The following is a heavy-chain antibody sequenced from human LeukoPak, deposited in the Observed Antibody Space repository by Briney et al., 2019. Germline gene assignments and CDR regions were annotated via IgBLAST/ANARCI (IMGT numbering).Heavy chain of an antibody. Sequence: QTGGSLRLSCAASGFTFSSYGMHWVRQAPGKGLEWVAFIRYDGSNKYYADSVKGRFTISRDNAKNTLYLQMNSLSAEDTAVYYCATLAAAGTNYWGQGALVTVSS. CDR2: IRYDGSNK. D-gene: IGHD6-13*01. CDR1: GFTFSSYG. CDR3: ATLAAAGTNY. J-gene: IGHJ4*02. V-gene: IGHV3-30*02.